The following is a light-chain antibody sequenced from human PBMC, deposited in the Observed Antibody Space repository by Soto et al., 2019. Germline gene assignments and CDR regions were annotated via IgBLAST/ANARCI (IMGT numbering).Light chain of an antibody. Sequence: EIVLTQSPATLSLSPGERATLSCRASQSVSNFLAWYQQKPGQAPRLLISDASNRATGIPGRFSGSWSGTDLSLTISSREPEDLAVDYCQQRSNWPWTFGQGTKVEIK. V-gene: IGKV3-11*01. CDR2: DAS. J-gene: IGKJ1*01. CDR3: QQRSNWPWT. CDR1: QSVSNF.